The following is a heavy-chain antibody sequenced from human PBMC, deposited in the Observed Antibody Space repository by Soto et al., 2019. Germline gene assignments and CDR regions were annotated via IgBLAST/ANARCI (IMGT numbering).Heavy chain of an antibody. Sequence: SGESLKISCKGSGYSFTSYWIGWVRQMPGKGLEWMGIIYPGDSDTRYSPSFQGQVTISADKSISTAYLQWSSLKASDTAMYYCARHARSSGWYVPYTYYYYNGMDVWGQGTTVTVSS. V-gene: IGHV5-51*01. J-gene: IGHJ6*02. D-gene: IGHD6-19*01. CDR2: IYPGDSDT. CDR1: GYSFTSYW. CDR3: ARHARSSGWYVPYTYYYYNGMDV.